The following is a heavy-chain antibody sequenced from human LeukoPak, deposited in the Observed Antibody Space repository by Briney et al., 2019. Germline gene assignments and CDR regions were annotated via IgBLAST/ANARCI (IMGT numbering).Heavy chain of an antibody. CDR2: ISMSGRST. Sequence: GGSLRLSCAASGFTFSTFAMSWVRQAPGKGLEWVSAISMSGRSTYYADSVKGRFTISRDNSKNTLYLQMNSLRAEDTAVYYCAKEAIQLWFTDAFDIWGQGTMVTVSS. CDR1: GFTFSTFA. V-gene: IGHV3-23*01. CDR3: AKEAIQLWFTDAFDI. J-gene: IGHJ3*02. D-gene: IGHD5-18*01.